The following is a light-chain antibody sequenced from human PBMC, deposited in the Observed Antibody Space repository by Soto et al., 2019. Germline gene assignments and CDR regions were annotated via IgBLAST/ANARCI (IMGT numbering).Light chain of an antibody. Sequence: EIVLTQSPGTLSLSPGERATLSCRASQSVSSSNLAWYQQKPGQAPRLLIFDAYNRATGIPGRFSGSGSGTDFTLTISSLEPEDFAVYYCQQRDDWPPWTFGQGTKVDI. CDR2: DAY. V-gene: IGKV3D-20*02. J-gene: IGKJ1*01. CDR3: QQRDDWPPWT. CDR1: QSVSSSN.